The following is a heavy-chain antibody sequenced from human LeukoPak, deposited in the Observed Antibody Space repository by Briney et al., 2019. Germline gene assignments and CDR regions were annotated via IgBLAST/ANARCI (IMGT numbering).Heavy chain of an antibody. CDR2: ISTSGST. Sequence: SETLSLTCTVSGGSISSYYWSWIRQPAGKGLEWIGRISTSGSTNYNPSLKSRVTMSVDTSKNQFSLKLSSVTAADTAVYYCARNPNTLSPYCGGDCYPDDAFDIWGQGTMVTVSS. CDR1: GGSISSYY. V-gene: IGHV4-4*07. J-gene: IGHJ3*02. CDR3: ARNPNTLSPYCGGDCYPDDAFDI. D-gene: IGHD2-21*01.